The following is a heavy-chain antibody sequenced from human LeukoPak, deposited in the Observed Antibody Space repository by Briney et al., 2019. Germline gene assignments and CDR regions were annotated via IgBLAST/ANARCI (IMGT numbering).Heavy chain of an antibody. CDR1: GFSFDDYA. CDR3: ARDLGSCPPDY. Sequence: GGSLRLSCAGSGFSFDDYAMHWVRQAPGKGLQWVSGISWNSGSLGYADAVKGRFTISRDNAKNSLYLQMNSLRAEDMAVYYCARDLGSCPPDYWGQGTLVTVSS. D-gene: IGHD1-26*01. V-gene: IGHV3-9*03. CDR2: ISWNSGSL. J-gene: IGHJ4*02.